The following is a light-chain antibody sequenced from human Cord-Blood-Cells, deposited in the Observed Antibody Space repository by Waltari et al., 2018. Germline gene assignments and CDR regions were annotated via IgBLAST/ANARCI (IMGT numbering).Light chain of an antibody. CDR2: AVS. V-gene: IGLV2-14*01. Sequence: QSALTQPASVSGSPGQSITISCTGTSSDVGGYTYVSWYQQHPGKAPKLMIYAVSNRPSGVSNRFSGSKSGNTASLTISGLQAEDEADYYCSSYTSSSTLFGTGTKVTVL. CDR3: SSYTSSSTL. CDR1: SSDVGGYTY. J-gene: IGLJ1*01.